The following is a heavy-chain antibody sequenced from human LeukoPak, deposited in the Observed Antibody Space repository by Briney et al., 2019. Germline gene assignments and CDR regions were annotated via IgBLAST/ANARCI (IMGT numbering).Heavy chain of an antibody. CDR3: ARVSPDAFDI. CDR1: GGSISSGSYY. CDR2: IYTSGST. V-gene: IGHV4-61*02. J-gene: IGHJ3*02. Sequence: SETLSLTCTVSGGSISSGSYYWSWIRQPAGKGLEWIGRIYTSGSTNYNPSLKSRVTISVDTSKNQFSLKLSSVAAADTAVYYCARVSPDAFDIWGQGTMVTVSS.